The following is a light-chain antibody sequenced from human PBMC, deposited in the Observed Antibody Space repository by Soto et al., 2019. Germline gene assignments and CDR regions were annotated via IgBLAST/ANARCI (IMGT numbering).Light chain of an antibody. J-gene: IGLJ2*01. CDR1: GSDVGGYNY. CDR3: SSYAGSHIYVV. CDR2: EVS. Sequence: QSALTQPPSASGSPGQSVTISCTGTGSDVGGYNYVSWYQHHPGKAPKLMLYEVSTRPSGVPDRFSGSKSGNTASLTVSGLQAEDEADYYCSSYAGSHIYVVFGGGTKLTVL. V-gene: IGLV2-8*01.